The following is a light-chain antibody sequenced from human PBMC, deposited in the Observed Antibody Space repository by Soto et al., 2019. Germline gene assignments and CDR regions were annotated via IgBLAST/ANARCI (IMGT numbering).Light chain of an antibody. CDR3: QQCGSSPVT. J-gene: IGKJ1*01. Sequence: EMVLTQSPGTLSLSPGERATLSYSASQSVSSSYLAWYQQKPGQAPRLLIYGASSRATGIPDRFSGSGSGKDFTLTISRLEPEDFAVYYCQQCGSSPVTFGQGTKVEIK. CDR1: QSVSSSY. CDR2: GAS. V-gene: IGKV3-20*01.